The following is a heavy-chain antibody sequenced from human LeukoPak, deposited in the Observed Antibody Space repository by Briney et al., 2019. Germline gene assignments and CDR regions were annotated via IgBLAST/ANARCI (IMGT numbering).Heavy chain of an antibody. D-gene: IGHD6-13*01. V-gene: IGHV1-69*04. Sequence: ASVKVSCKASGGTFSSYAISWVRQAPGQGLEWMGRIIPILGIANYAQKFQGRVTITADKSTSTAYMELSSLRSEDTAVYYCARVRAAAGTGFDYWGQGTLVTVSS. CDR3: ARVRAAAGTGFDY. CDR1: GGTFSSYA. CDR2: IIPILGIA. J-gene: IGHJ4*02.